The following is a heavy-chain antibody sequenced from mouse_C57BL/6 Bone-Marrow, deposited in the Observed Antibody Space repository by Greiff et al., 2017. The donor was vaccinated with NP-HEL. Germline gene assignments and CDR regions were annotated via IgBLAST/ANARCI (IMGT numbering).Heavy chain of an antibody. CDR3: ARDSSGSMDY. J-gene: IGHJ4*01. CDR2: IDPSDSDT. V-gene: IGHV1-52*01. Sequence: VQLQQPGAELVRPGSSVKLSCKASGYTFTSYWMHWVKQRPIQGLEWIGNIDPSDSDTHYNQKFKDKATLTVDKSSSTAYMQLSSLTSEDSAVYYCARDSSGSMDYWGQGTSVTVSS. CDR1: GYTFTSYW. D-gene: IGHD3-2*02.